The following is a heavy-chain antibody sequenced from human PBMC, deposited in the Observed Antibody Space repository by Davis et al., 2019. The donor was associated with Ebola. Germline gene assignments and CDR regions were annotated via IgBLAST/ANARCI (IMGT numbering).Heavy chain of an antibody. V-gene: IGHV3-48*04. Sequence: GESLKISCAASGFTFSSYSMNWVRQAPGKGLEWVSYISSSSSTIYYADSVKGRFTISRDNAKNSLYLQMNSLRAEDTAVYYCAKDRQLVGLDYWGQGTLVTVSS. CDR3: AKDRQLVGLDY. CDR2: ISSSSSTI. CDR1: GFTFSSYS. D-gene: IGHD6-13*01. J-gene: IGHJ4*02.